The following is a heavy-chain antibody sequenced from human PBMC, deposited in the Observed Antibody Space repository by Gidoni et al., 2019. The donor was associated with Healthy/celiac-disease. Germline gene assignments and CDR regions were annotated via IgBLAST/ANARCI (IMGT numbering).Heavy chain of an antibody. CDR2: INWNGGST. V-gene: IGHV3-20*01. J-gene: IGHJ5*02. CDR3: ARDIAAAGTGWFDP. D-gene: IGHD6-13*01. CDR1: GFTFDDYG. Sequence: ELQLVESGGSVVLPGGSLSLSCAASGFTFDDYGMSWVRQAPGKGLEWVSGINWNGGSTGYADSVKGRFTISRDNAKNSLYLQMNSLRAEDTALYHCARDIAAAGTGWFDPWGQGTLVNVSS.